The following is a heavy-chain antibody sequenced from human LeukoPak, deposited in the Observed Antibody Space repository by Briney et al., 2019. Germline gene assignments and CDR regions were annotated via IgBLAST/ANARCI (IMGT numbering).Heavy chain of an antibody. Sequence: PGGSLRLSCAASGFTFSAFWMTWVRQAPGKGLEWVADIKQDGGEKNYVDSVKGRFTISRDNTKNSLYLQMNSLRVEDTAVYYCARAGYTYGTLYLWGQGTLVTVSS. CDR1: GFTFSAFW. D-gene: IGHD5-18*01. V-gene: IGHV3-7*01. J-gene: IGHJ4*02. CDR3: ARAGYTYGTLYL. CDR2: IKQDGGEK.